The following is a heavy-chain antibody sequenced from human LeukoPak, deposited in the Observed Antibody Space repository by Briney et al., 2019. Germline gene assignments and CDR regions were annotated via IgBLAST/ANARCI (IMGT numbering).Heavy chain of an antibody. CDR1: GGSISSYY. CDR2: IYYSGST. D-gene: IGHD3-22*01. CDR3: ARRTYYYDSSGLLASFDP. Sequence: SETLSLTCTVSGGSISSYYWSWIRQPPGKGLEWIGYIYYSGSTNYNPSLKSRATISVDTSKNQFSLKLSSVTAADTAVYYCARRTYYYDSSGLLASFDPWGQGTLVTVSS. J-gene: IGHJ5*02. V-gene: IGHV4-59*08.